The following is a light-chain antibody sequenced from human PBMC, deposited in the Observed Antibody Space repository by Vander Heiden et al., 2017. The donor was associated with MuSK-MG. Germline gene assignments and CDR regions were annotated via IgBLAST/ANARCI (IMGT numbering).Light chain of an antibody. CDR1: ESITSSY. V-gene: IGKV3-20*01. CDR2: GTS. Sequence: EIVLTQSPGTLSLSPGERATLSCRASESITSSYLAWYQQKPGQAPRLLIYGTSGRATGTPDRFSGSGSGTDFTLTISRLEPEDFAVYYFQQYGSPHTFGQGTRMEIK. CDR3: QQYGSPHT. J-gene: IGKJ5*01.